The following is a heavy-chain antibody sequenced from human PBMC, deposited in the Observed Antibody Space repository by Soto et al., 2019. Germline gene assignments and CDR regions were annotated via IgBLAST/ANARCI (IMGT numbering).Heavy chain of an antibody. CDR2: IYHSGSA. J-gene: IGHJ3*01. D-gene: IGHD3-22*01. CDR3: AAVTQYHFDKSGYPTGPHFAFDV. CDR1: GGSISSGGYS. V-gene: IGHV4-30-2*01. Sequence: SETLSLTCAVSGGSISSGGYSWSWIRQPPGKGMEWIGYIYHSGSAYYNPSLKSRVTISVDSSKNQFSLKLSSVTAADTAVYYCAAVTQYHFDKSGYPTGPHFAFDVWGQGTMVTVSS.